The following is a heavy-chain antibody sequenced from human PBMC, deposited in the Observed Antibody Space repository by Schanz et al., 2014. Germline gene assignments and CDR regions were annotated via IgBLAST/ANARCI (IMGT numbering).Heavy chain of an antibody. CDR2: LSGSGGST. Sequence: VQMVEPGGGVVQPGRSLRLSCAASGFIFSNYGMHWVRQAPGKGLEWVSALSGSGGSTYYADSVKGRFTISRDNSKNTLYLQMNSLRAEDTAVYYCAKQIHYDILTVTRNWGQGTLVTVSS. J-gene: IGHJ4*02. CDR3: AKQIHYDILTVTRN. CDR1: GFIFSNYG. D-gene: IGHD3-9*01. V-gene: IGHV3-23*04.